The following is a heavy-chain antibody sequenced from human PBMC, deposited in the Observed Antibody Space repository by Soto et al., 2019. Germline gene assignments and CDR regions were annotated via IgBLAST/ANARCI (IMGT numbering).Heavy chain of an antibody. Sequence: QMQLVQSGAEVKRPGASVRVSCKSSGYTFTSFYIHWVRQAPGQGLEWMGRINPSGGITNFAQRFQGRVTMTRDMSTKSHYMWLSSRNSVDTAVYYLASNDAVSSCWYGGPPDHSHGMDVWGKGTTVTVSP. CDR1: GYTFTSFY. CDR2: INPSGGIT. J-gene: IGHJ6*04. CDR3: ASNDAVSSCWYGGPPDHSHGMDV. V-gene: IGHV1-46*01. D-gene: IGHD6-13*01.